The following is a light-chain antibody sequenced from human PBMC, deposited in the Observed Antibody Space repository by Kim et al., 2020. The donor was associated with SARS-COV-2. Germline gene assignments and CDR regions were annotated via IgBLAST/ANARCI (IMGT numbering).Light chain of an antibody. J-gene: IGLJ3*02. Sequence: QSVLTQPPSASGTPGQRVTISCSGSSSILETNTVNWYQQLPGSAPKLLIYSNNRRPSGVPDRFSGSKSGTSASLAISGLQSEDEADYYCATWDDSLNGRWVVGGGTQLTVL. CDR2: SNN. CDR1: SSILETNT. CDR3: ATWDDSLNGRWV. V-gene: IGLV1-44*01.